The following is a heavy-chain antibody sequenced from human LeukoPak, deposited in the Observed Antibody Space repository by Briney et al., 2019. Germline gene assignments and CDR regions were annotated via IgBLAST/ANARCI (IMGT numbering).Heavy chain of an antibody. Sequence: PGRSLRLSCAASGFTFSSYAMPWVRQAPGKGLEWVAVISYDGSNKYYADSVKGRFTISRDNSKNTLYLQMNSLRAEDTAVYYCARDRNPQRYYYDSSGYLYYFDYWGQGTLVTVSS. CDR3: ARDRNPQRYYYDSSGYLYYFDY. CDR2: ISYDGSNK. CDR1: GFTFSSYA. D-gene: IGHD3-22*01. J-gene: IGHJ4*02. V-gene: IGHV3-30-3*01.